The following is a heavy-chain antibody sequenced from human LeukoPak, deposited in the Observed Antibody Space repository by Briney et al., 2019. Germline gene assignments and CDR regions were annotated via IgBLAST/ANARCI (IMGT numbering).Heavy chain of an antibody. CDR1: GGSISSSSYY. Sequence: SETLSLTCTVSGGSISSSSYYWAWIRQPPGKGLEWIGSIYYSGSTYYNPSLKSRVTISVDTSKNQFSLKLSSVTAADTAVYYCARVLEILDAFDIWGQGTMVTVSS. CDR3: ARVLEILDAFDI. CDR2: IYYSGST. D-gene: IGHD2/OR15-2a*01. V-gene: IGHV4-39*07. J-gene: IGHJ3*02.